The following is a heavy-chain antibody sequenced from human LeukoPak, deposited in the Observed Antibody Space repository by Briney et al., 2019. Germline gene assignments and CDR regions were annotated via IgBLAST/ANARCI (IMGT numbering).Heavy chain of an antibody. D-gene: IGHD1-26*01. V-gene: IGHV1-69*05. CDR3: ARVYSGSSLGDY. CDR2: IIPIFGTA. J-gene: IGHJ4*02. CDR1: GGTFSSYA. Sequence: ASVKVSCKASGGTFSSYAISWVRQATGQGLEWMGRIIPIFGTANYAQKFQGRVTITTDESTSTAYMELSSLRSEDTAVYYCARVYSGSSLGDYWGQGTLVTVSS.